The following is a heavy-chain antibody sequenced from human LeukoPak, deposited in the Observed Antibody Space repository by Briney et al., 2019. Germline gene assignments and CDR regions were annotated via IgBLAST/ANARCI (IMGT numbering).Heavy chain of an antibody. CDR3: ARPAYCDGTNCGYWLDP. V-gene: IGHV1-46*01. CDR1: GSTFTWFL. CDR2: INPRGDIT. J-gene: IGHJ5*02. Sequence: ASVKVSCKTYGSTFTWFLIHWVRQAPGQGLEWVGTINPRGDITSYAQRFQGRVTLTEDTSTSTIYMELSSLTSDDTAVYFCARPAYCDGTNCGYWLDPWGPGTLVTVSS. D-gene: IGHD2-21*01.